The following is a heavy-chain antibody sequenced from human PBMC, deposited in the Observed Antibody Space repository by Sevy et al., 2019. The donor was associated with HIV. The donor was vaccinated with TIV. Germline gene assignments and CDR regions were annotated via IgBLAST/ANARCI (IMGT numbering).Heavy chain of an antibody. CDR3: AGGFWSGFDY. Sequence: GGSLRLSCVASGFTFSEYGMHWVRQAPGKGLEWVSSISGHGGSTYYTDSVKGRFTISRDNFRNTLELEMNSLRAEDTAVYYCAGGFWSGFDYWGQGARVTVSS. CDR2: ISGHGGST. V-gene: IGHV3-23*01. J-gene: IGHJ4*02. D-gene: IGHD3-3*01. CDR1: GFTFSEYG.